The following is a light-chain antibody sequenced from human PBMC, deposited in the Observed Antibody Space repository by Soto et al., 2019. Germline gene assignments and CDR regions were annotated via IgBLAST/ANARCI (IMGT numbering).Light chain of an antibody. J-gene: IGKJ3*01. CDR2: AAS. CDR3: QQSHITPFT. V-gene: IGKV1-39*01. Sequence: DIQMTQSPSSLSASVGDRVTITCRASQTITNYLNWYQHKPVKAPQLLIYAASILQSGVPSRFSGSGSGTDFTLTISSLQPEDFETYFCQQSHITPFTFGPGTKVDIK. CDR1: QTITNY.